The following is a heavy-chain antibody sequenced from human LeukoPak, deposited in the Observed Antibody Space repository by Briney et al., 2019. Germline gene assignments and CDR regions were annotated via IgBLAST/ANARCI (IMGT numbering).Heavy chain of an antibody. V-gene: IGHV3-30*02. CDR3: ARDLRVTGASGVDY. D-gene: IGHD7-27*01. CDR2: IRYDGSNK. CDR1: GFTFSSYG. J-gene: IGHJ4*02. Sequence: GGSLRLSCAASGFTFSSYGMHWVRQAPGKGLEWVAFIRYDGSNKYYADSVKGRFTISRDNSKNTLYLQMNSLRAEDTAVYYCARDLRVTGASGVDYWGQGFLVTVSS.